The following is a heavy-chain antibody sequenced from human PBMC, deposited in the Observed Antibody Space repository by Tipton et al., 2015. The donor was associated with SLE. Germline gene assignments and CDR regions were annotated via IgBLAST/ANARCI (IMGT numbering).Heavy chain of an antibody. CDR1: GFTLNDYA. D-gene: IGHD6-19*01. CDR3: ARHRSGWKELYYFDF. Sequence: SLRLSCAASGFTLNDYAMHWVRQAPGKGLEWVSSMSWNGVDIGYADSVKGRFTISRDNAKNSLYLQMNSLRPEDTAVYYCARHRSGWKELYYFDFWGQGTLVTVSS. J-gene: IGHJ4*02. V-gene: IGHV3-9*01. CDR2: MSWNGVDI.